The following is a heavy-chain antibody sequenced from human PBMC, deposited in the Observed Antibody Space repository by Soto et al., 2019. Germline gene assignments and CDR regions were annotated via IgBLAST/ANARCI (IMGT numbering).Heavy chain of an antibody. Sequence: GGSLRLSCAASGFTFSSYWMIWVRQAPGKGLEWVANIKQDGSEKYYVDSVKGRFTISRDNAKNSLYLQMNSLRAEDTAVYYCAREGAVTRLYDYYGMDVWGQGTTVTVSS. J-gene: IGHJ6*02. CDR3: AREGAVTRLYDYYGMDV. V-gene: IGHV3-7*05. CDR1: GFTFSSYW. D-gene: IGHD4-4*01. CDR2: IKQDGSEK.